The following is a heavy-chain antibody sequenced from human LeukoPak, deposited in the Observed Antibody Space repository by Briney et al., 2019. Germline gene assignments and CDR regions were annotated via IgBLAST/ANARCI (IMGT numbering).Heavy chain of an antibody. CDR3: ARYWILDYYDSSGYLDY. V-gene: IGHV3-53*01. CDR1: GFTVSSNY. J-gene: IGHJ4*02. D-gene: IGHD3-22*01. Sequence: GGSLRLSCAASGFTVSSNYMSWVRQAPGKGLEWVSVIYSGGSTYYADSVKGRFTISRDNSKNTLYLQMNSLRAEDPAVYYCARYWILDYYDSSGYLDYWGQGTLVTVSS. CDR2: IYSGGST.